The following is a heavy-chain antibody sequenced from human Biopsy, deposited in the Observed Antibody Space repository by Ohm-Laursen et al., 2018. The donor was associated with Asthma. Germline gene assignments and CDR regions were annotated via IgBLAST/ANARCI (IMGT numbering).Heavy chain of an antibody. CDR2: ISYDGSDK. Sequence: SLRLSCAASGFTFSGYAIYWVRQAPGKGLEWVAFISYDGSDKFYADSVKGRFTTSRDNSQNTLDLHMNRLTFEDTAVYYCARASVVKHYYYYGMDVWGPGTTVTVFS. J-gene: IGHJ6*02. CDR3: ARASVVKHYYYYGMDV. V-gene: IGHV3-30-3*01. CDR1: GFTFSGYA.